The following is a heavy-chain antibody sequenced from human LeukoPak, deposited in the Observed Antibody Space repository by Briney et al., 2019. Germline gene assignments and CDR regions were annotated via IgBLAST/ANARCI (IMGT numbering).Heavy chain of an antibody. Sequence: GSSVKLSCKASVGTVSSYAISWVRQAPGQGPEWMGGMIPIFGTANYAQKFQGRVTITTDESTSTAYMELSSLRSEDTAVYYCARPAAVWDCSSTSCYTPLDYWGQGTLVTVSS. V-gene: IGHV1-69*05. CDR2: MIPIFGTA. CDR1: VGTVSSYA. CDR3: ARPAAVWDCSSTSCYTPLDY. D-gene: IGHD2-2*02. J-gene: IGHJ4*02.